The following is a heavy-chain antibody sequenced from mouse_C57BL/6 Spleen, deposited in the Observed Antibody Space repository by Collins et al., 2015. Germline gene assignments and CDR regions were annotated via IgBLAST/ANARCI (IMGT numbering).Heavy chain of an antibody. V-gene: IGHV1-53*01. CDR3: ASDYDGLYYFDY. J-gene: IGHJ2*01. CDR1: GYTFTSYW. Sequence: PGTELVKPGASVKLSCKASGYTFTSYWMHWVKQRPGQGLAWIGNINPNNGGINYNEKFKSKATLTADKSSSTAYMELRSLTSEDSAVYFCASDYDGLYYFDYWGQGTTLTVSS. D-gene: IGHD2-4*01. CDR2: INPNNGGI.